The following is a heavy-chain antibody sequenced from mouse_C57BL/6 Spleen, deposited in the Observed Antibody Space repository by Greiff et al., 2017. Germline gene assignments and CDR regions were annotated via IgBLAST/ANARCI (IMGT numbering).Heavy chain of an antibody. Sequence: QVQLQQPGAELVKPGASVKMSCKASGYTFTSYWMHWVKQRPGQGLEWIGMIHPNSGSTNYNEKFKCKATLTVDKYSSTAYMKLSSLTSEDSAVDYGARVSYYDSYWDDGGTGTTVTVSS. CDR3: ARVSYYDSYWDD. V-gene: IGHV1-64*01. D-gene: IGHD2-4*01. J-gene: IGHJ1*03. CDR1: GYTFTSYW. CDR2: IHPNSGST.